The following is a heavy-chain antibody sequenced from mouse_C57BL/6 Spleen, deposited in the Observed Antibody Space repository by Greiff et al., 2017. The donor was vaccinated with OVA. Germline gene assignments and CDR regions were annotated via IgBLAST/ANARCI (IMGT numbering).Heavy chain of an antibody. CDR3: AAYYSNYDY. D-gene: IGHD2-5*01. J-gene: IGHJ2*01. CDR2: ISYDGSN. CDR1: GYSITSGYY. V-gene: IGHV3-6*01. Sequence: EVKLLESGPGLVKPSQSLSLTCSVTGYSITSGYYWNWIRQFPGNKLEWMGYISYDGSNNYNPSLKNRISITRDTSKNQFFLKLNSVTTEDTAKYYCAAYYSNYDYWGQGTTLTVSS.